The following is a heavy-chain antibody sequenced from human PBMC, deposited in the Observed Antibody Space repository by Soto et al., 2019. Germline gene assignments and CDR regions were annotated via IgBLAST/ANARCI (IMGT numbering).Heavy chain of an antibody. CDR3: ARVSRWGETVHGKTSFDY. V-gene: IGHV4-34*01. CDR1: GGSFSGYY. Sequence: QVQLQQWGAGLLKPSETLSLTCAVYGGSFSGYYWSWIRQPPGKGLEWIGEINHSGSTNYNPSLKSRVTISVDTSKNQFSLKLSSVTAADTAVYYCARVSRWGETVHGKTSFDYWGQGTLVTVSS. J-gene: IGHJ4*02. D-gene: IGHD3-16*01. CDR2: INHSGST.